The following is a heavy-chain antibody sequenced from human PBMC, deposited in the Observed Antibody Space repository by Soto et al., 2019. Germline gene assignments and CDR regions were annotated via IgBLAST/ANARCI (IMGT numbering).Heavy chain of an antibody. J-gene: IGHJ4*02. V-gene: IGHV1-24*01. CDR2: FDPEDGEI. CDR1: GHTLTDFS. Sequence: ASVKVSCKVSGHTLTDFSMHWVRQAPGKGLDWMGGFDPEDGEIIYAQKFQGRVTMTEDTSTDTAYMDLSSLRSEDTAVYYCATVDVTMSFDYWGQGTLVTVSS. D-gene: IGHD3-10*02. CDR3: ATVDVTMSFDY.